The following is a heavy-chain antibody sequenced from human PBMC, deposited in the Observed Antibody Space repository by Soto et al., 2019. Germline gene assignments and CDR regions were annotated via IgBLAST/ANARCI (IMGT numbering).Heavy chain of an antibody. CDR3: ARTGSLWGVVDY. V-gene: IGHV1-18*01. D-gene: IGHD3-10*01. CDR1: GYTLTRYG. Sequence: QVQLVQSGAEVKKPGASVKVSFNASGYTLTRYGVSWVRQAPGQGLEWMGWISAYNGNTNYAQKLQGRVTMTTDTSTSTAYMELRSLRSDDTAVYYCARTGSLWGVVDYWGQGTLVTVSS. CDR2: ISAYNGNT. J-gene: IGHJ4*02.